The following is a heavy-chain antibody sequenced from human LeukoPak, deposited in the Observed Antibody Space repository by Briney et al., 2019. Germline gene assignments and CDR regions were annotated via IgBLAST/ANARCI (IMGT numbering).Heavy chain of an antibody. CDR2: INPSGGST. Sequence: GASVKVSCKASGYTFTSYYMHWVRQAPGQGLEWMGIINPSGGSTSYAQKFQGRVTMTRDTSTSTVYMELSSLRSEDTAVYYCARDPGGYSSSWYNWFDPWGQGTLVTVSS. J-gene: IGHJ5*02. D-gene: IGHD6-13*01. CDR3: ARDPGGYSSSWYNWFDP. V-gene: IGHV1-46*01. CDR1: GYTFTSYY.